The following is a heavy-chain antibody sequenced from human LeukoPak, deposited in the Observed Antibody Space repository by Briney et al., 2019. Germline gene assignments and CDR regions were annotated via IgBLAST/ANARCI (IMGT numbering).Heavy chain of an antibody. CDR2: ISYDGSKI. V-gene: IGHV3-30*03. D-gene: IGHD3-22*01. CDR1: GFAVSSYG. CDR3: ARSMRVVAQWFDP. J-gene: IGHJ5*02. Sequence: PGRSLRLSCAASGFAVSSYGMHWVRQAPGKGLEWVSIISYDGSKIYYGDSVKGRFTISRDNAKNSLYLQMNSLRAEDTAVYYCARSMRVVAQWFDPWGQGTLVTVSS.